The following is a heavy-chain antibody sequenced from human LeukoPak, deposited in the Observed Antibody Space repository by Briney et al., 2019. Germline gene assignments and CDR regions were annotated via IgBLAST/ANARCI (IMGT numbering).Heavy chain of an antibody. CDR2: IYTSGST. CDR3: ARVARFGDPAVAGEYFDY. D-gene: IGHD6-19*01. J-gene: IGHJ4*02. Sequence: SETLSLTCTVSGGSISSYYWSWIRQPAGKGLEWIGRIYTSGSTNYNPSLKSRVTMSVDTSKNQFSLKLSSVTAADTAVYYCARVARFGDPAVAGEYFDYWGQGPWSPSPQ. CDR1: GGSISSYY. V-gene: IGHV4-4*07.